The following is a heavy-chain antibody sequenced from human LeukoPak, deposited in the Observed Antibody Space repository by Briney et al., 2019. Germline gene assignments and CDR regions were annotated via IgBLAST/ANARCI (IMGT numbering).Heavy chain of an antibody. D-gene: IGHD6-13*01. Sequence: ASVKVSCKASGYTFTSYYMHWVRQAPGQGLEWMGIINPSGGSTSYAQKFQGRVTMTRGMSTSTVYMELSSLRSEDTAVYYCARAGPAAGYYYYYMDVWGKGTTVTVSS. CDR2: INPSGGST. CDR3: ARAGPAAGYYYYYMDV. J-gene: IGHJ6*03. CDR1: GYTFTSYY. V-gene: IGHV1-46*01.